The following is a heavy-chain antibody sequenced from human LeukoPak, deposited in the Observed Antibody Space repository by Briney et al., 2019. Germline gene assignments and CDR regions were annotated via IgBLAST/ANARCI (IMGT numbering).Heavy chain of an antibody. CDR2: ISSSSSYI. CDR1: GFTFSSYS. V-gene: IGHV3-21*01. D-gene: IGHD6-19*01. J-gene: IGHJ4*02. CDR3: ASLAVAAKTFGY. Sequence: PGGSLRLSCAASGFTFSSYSMNWVRQAPGKGLEWVSSISSSSSYIYYADSVKGRFTISRDNAQNSLYLQMNGLRAEDTAVYYCASLAVAAKTFGYWGQGTLVTVSS.